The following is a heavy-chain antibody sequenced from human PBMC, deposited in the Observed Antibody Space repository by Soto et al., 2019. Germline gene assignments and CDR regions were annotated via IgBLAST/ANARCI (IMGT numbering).Heavy chain of an antibody. D-gene: IGHD2-21*01. V-gene: IGHV1-2*02. CDR3: ARVIKIVRAGTVSDF. Sequence: ASVKVSCKASGYSFTGYYIHWVRQAPGQGLEWMGWIDPDTGDTASAEQFQGRVTMRKDTSISTVYMELNSLRSDDTAIYYCARVIKIVRAGTVSDFWGQGTLVTVSS. CDR2: IDPDTGDT. J-gene: IGHJ4*02. CDR1: GYSFTGYY.